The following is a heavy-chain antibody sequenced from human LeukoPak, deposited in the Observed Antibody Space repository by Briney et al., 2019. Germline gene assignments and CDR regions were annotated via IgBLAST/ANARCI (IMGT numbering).Heavy chain of an antibody. D-gene: IGHD3-22*01. CDR1: GCTFSNYD. Sequence: ASVKVSCKASGCTFSNYDINWVRQATGQGLEWMGWMNPNSGNTGYAQKFQGRVTMTRNTSINTAYMELSSLTSEDTAVYYCARRADYYDSGAYYYWGQGTLVTVSS. V-gene: IGHV1-8*01. CDR3: ARRADYYDSGAYYY. CDR2: MNPNSGNT. J-gene: IGHJ4*02.